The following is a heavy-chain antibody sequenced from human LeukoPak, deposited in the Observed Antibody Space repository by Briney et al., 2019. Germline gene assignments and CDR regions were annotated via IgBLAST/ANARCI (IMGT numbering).Heavy chain of an antibody. D-gene: IGHD1-26*01. CDR3: AKDVRVGGGGMDV. CDR2: ISSSGDNA. J-gene: IGHJ6*02. V-gene: IGHV3-23*01. Sequence: GGSLRLSCAASGFTFSNYAMNWVRQAPGKGLEWLSLISSSGDNAYYADSVRGRFTISRDKSKNIVSLQMNSLRGEGTAVYYCAKDVRVGGGGMDVWGQGTPVTVSS. CDR1: GFTFSNYA.